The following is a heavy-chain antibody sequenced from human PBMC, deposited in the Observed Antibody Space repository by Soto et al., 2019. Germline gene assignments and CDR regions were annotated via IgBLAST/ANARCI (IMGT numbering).Heavy chain of an antibody. CDR3: ARDNRYCSTGFEGGVDP. Sequence: EVQLVQSGAEVKKAGESLKISCQGSGYSFTNYWVGWVRQIPGRGLEWMGIIHPGDSDTRYSPFFQGQVTISADKSISTAYLQWSSLKASDTAMGYCARDNRYCSTGFEGGVDPWGQGTLVTVSS. J-gene: IGHJ5*02. D-gene: IGHD6-13*01. V-gene: IGHV5-51*03. CDR1: GYSFTNYW. CDR2: IHPGDSDT.